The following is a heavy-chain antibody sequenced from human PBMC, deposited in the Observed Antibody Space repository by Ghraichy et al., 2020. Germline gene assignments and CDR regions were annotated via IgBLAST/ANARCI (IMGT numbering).Heavy chain of an antibody. Sequence: LSLTCTVYGGSFSAYYWTWIRQPPGKGLEWIGEVDHSGSTNYIPSLKSRVTMSVDTSKNQFSLKLRSVTAADTAVYFCARGTRLDSVVYFDFWGQGVLFTVSS. CDR2: VDHSGST. CDR1: GGSFSAYY. CDR3: ARGTRLDSVVYFDF. J-gene: IGHJ4*02. V-gene: IGHV4-34*01.